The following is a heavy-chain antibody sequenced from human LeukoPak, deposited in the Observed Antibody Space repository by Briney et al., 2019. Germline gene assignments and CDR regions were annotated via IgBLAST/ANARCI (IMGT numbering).Heavy chain of an antibody. V-gene: IGHV1-69*13. Sequence: SVKVSCKASGGTFSIYAISWVRQAPGQGLEWMGGIVPIFGTANYAQKFQVRVTITADESTSTAYMELSSLRSEDTAVYYCARGGDIVVVPAAERGWFDPWGQGTLVTVSS. D-gene: IGHD2-2*01. J-gene: IGHJ5*02. CDR1: GGTFSIYA. CDR3: ARGGDIVVVPAAERGWFDP. CDR2: IVPIFGTA.